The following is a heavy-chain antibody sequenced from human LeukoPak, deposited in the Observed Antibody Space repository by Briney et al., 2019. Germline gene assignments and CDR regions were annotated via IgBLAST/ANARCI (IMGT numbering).Heavy chain of an antibody. D-gene: IGHD6-6*01. V-gene: IGHV1-69*13. CDR1: GGTFSSYA. CDR2: IIPIFGTA. Sequence: ASVKVSCKASGGTFSSYAISWVRQAPGLGLEWMGGIIPIFGTANYAQKFQGRVTITADESTSTAYMELSSLRSEDTAVYYCARDRVSSSSRPGLDWFDPWGQGTLVTVSS. CDR3: ARDRVSSSSRPGLDWFDP. J-gene: IGHJ5*02.